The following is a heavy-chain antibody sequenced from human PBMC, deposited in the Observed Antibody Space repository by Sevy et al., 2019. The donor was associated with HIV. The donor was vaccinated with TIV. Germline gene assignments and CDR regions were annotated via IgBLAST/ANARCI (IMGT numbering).Heavy chain of an antibody. CDR1: GGTFSSYA. D-gene: IGHD2-2*01. CDR3: ARSPYIVVVPAAMYYYGMDV. CDR2: IIPIFGTA. V-gene: IGHV1-69*13. Sequence: ASVKVSCKASGGTFSSYAISWVRQAPGQGLEWMGGIIPIFGTANYAQKFQGRVTITANESTGTAYMELSSLRSEDTAVYYCARSPYIVVVPAAMYYYGMDVWGQGTTVTVSS. J-gene: IGHJ6*02.